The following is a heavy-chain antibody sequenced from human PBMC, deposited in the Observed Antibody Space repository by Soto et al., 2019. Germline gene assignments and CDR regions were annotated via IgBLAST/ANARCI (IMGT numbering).Heavy chain of an antibody. Sequence: QVQLQESGPGLVKPSETLSLTCTVSGGSINNDYWSWIRQAPEKGLEWIAFVHSSGTTNYSPSLKSRATISLDTSKNQLSLNPRSVTAADTATYYCARGGASSKYFDSWGQGTLVTVSS. D-gene: IGHD2-2*01. CDR2: VHSSGTT. CDR1: GGSINNDY. V-gene: IGHV4-59*01. CDR3: ARGGASSKYFDS. J-gene: IGHJ4*02.